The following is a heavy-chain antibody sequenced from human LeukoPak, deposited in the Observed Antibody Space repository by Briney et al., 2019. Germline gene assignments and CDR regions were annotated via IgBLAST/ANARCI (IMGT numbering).Heavy chain of an antibody. CDR3: AKKTSRVAARWGHNWFDP. D-gene: IGHD3-16*01. CDR2: ISGSGGST. Sequence: PGGSLRLSCAASGFTFSSYAMSWVRQAPGKGLEWVSAISGSGGSTYYADSVKGRFTISRDNSKNTLYLQMNSLRAEDTAVYYCAKKTSRVAARWGHNWFDPWGQGTLVTVSS. CDR1: GFTFSSYA. J-gene: IGHJ5*02. V-gene: IGHV3-23*01.